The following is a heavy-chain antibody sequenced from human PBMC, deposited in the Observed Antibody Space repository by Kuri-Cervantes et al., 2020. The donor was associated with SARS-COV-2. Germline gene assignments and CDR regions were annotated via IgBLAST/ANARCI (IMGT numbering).Heavy chain of an antibody. CDR3: AKGGGLAAAHHFDY. D-gene: IGHD6-25*01. V-gene: IGHV3-48*02. J-gene: IGHJ4*02. CDR2: ISRSSSTI. CDR1: GFTFSSYS. Sequence: GGSLRLFCAASGFTFSSYSMNWVRQAPGKGLEWVSYISRSSSTIYYADSVKGRFTISRDNAKNSLYLQMNSLRDEDTAVYYCAKGGGLAAAHHFDYWGQGTLVAVSS.